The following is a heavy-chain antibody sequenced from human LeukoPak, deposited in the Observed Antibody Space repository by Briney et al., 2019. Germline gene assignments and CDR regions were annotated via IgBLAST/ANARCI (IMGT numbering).Heavy chain of an antibody. Sequence: PGRSLRLSCAVSGFTFDDYAMHWVRQAPGKGLEWVSGISWNSGSIGYADSVKGRFTISRDNAKNSLYLQMNSLRAEDMALYYCAKDFAAAGTGDYFDYWGQGTLVTVSS. CDR3: AKDFAAAGTGDYFDY. CDR1: GFTFDDYA. J-gene: IGHJ4*02. D-gene: IGHD6-13*01. V-gene: IGHV3-9*03. CDR2: ISWNSGSI.